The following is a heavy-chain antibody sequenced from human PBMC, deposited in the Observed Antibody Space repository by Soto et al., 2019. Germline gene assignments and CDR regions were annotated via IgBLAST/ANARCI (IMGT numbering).Heavy chain of an antibody. CDR3: ARADGSGSYYIRAYYYYGMDV. CDR2: IIPIFGTA. CDR1: GGTFSSYA. D-gene: IGHD3-10*01. V-gene: IGHV1-69*13. J-gene: IGHJ6*02. Sequence: SVKVSCKASGGTFSSYAISWVRQAPGQGLEWMGGIIPIFGTANYAQKFQGRVTITADESTSTAYMELSSLRSEDTAVYYCARADGSGSYYIRAYYYYGMDVWGQGTTVTVSS.